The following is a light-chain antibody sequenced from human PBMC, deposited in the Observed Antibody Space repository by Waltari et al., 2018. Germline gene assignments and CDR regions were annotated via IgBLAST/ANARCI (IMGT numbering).Light chain of an antibody. CDR1: SGHRSNV. Sequence: QLALTQSPSASASLRASVKLTCTLNSGHRSNVVAWLQQQPEKGPRYLMKVNSDGSHSKGDDIPGRFSGSGSGAERYLTIARLQSEDEADHYCQTGGHGTWVFGGGTKLTVL. CDR2: VNSDGSH. J-gene: IGLJ3*02. CDR3: QTGGHGTWV. V-gene: IGLV4-69*02.